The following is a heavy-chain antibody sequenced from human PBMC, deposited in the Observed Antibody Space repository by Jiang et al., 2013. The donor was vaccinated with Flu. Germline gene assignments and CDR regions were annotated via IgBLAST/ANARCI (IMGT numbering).Heavy chain of an antibody. CDR2: IDPSDSYT. D-gene: IGHD5-24*01. J-gene: IGHJ3*02. CDR3: ARHQQKRWLQSYAFDI. V-gene: IGHV5-10-1*01. CDR1: GYSFTSYW. Sequence: GAEVKKPGESLRISCKGSGYSFTSYWISWARQMPGKGLEWMGRIDPSDSYTNYSPSFQGHVTISADKSISTAYLQWSSLKASDTAMYYCARHQQKRWLQSYAFDIWGQGTMVTVSS.